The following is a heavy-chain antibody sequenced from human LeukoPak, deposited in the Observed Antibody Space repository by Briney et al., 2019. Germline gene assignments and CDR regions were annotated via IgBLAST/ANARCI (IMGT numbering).Heavy chain of an antibody. CDR1: GFTFSSHD. CDR3: AKVAKYFYGPETYYFFEQ. Sequence: GGSLRLSCAASGFTFSSHDLHWVRQVTGKGLEWVSAIGTAGDTYYPGSVKGRFTISRENAKNSLYLQMNSLRAGDTAVYYCAKVAKYFYGPETYYFFEQWGQGTPVTASS. V-gene: IGHV3-13*01. D-gene: IGHD3-10*01. J-gene: IGHJ4*02. CDR2: IGTAGDT.